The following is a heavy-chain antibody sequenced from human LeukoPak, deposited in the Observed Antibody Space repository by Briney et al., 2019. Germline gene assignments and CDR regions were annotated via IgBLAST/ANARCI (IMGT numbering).Heavy chain of an antibody. CDR3: ARRPRNDILTGTPFDY. Sequence: SETLSLTCTVSGGSFSSGSYYWSWIRQPPGKGLEWIGYIYYSGSTDSNPSLKSRVTISVDTSKNQFSLKLRSVTAADTAVYYCARRPRNDILTGTPFDYWGQGILVTVSS. CDR1: GGSFSSGSYY. D-gene: IGHD3-9*01. V-gene: IGHV4-61*01. J-gene: IGHJ4*02. CDR2: IYYSGST.